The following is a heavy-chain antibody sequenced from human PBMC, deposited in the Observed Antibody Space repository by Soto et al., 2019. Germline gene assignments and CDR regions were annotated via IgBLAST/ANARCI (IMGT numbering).Heavy chain of an antibody. D-gene: IGHD3-16*01. J-gene: IGHJ6*02. CDR3: AGVVWFRGLDV. CDR1: GDHVARNNAA. V-gene: IGHV6-1*01. CDR2: TYYRSRWEN. Sequence: PANSLSCAICGDHVARNNAARHWIRQSPSRGLEWLGRTYYRSRWENDYAMSVKGRISISPDTSKNQFSLHLYSVTPEDTAVYYCAGVVWFRGLDVWGQGAPVTVSS.